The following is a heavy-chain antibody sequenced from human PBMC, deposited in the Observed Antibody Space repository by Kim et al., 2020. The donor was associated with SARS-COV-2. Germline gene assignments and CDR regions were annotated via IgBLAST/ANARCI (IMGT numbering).Heavy chain of an antibody. Sequence: GESLKISCKGSGYSFTSYWIGWVRQMPGKGLEWIGIIYPGYSDTRYSPSFQGQVTISAHKSISTASLQWISLKPADTAMYYCATATVSTLFDFWGLGIL. V-gene: IGHV5-51*01. CDR1: GYSFTSYW. D-gene: IGHD4-17*01. J-gene: IGHJ4*02. CDR2: IYPGYSDT. CDR3: ATATVSTLFDF.